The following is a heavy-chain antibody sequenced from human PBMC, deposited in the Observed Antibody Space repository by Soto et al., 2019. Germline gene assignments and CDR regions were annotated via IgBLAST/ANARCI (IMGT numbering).Heavy chain of an antibody. J-gene: IGHJ4*02. Sequence: PSETLSLTCTVSGGSISSYYWSWIRQPPGKGLEWIGYIYYSGSTNYNPSLKSRVTISVDNSKNTLYMQMNSLRAEDTALYFCAKDRPGYSRGWYEFDYWGQGTLVTVSS. CDR3: AKDRPGYSRGWYEFDY. V-gene: IGHV4-59*12. CDR2: IYYSGST. CDR1: GGSISSYY. D-gene: IGHD6-19*01.